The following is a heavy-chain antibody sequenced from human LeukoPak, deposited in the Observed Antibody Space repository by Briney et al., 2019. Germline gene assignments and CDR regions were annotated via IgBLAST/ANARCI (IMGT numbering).Heavy chain of an antibody. CDR2: ISGSGGST. J-gene: IGHJ5*02. Sequence: GGSLRLSCAASGFTFSSYAMFWVRQAPGKGLEWVSTISGSGGSTYYADSVKGRFTISRDNSKNTLYLQMNSLRAEDTAVYYCAKRTSSGYYSGEEWFDPWGQGTLVTVSS. D-gene: IGHD3-22*01. CDR3: AKRTSSGYYSGEEWFDP. CDR1: GFTFSSYA. V-gene: IGHV3-23*01.